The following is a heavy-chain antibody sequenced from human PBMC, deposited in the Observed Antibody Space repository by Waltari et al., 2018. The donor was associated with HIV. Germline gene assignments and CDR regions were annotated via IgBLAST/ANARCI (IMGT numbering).Heavy chain of an antibody. CDR1: GFNFDDYG. CDR2: INWNGGST. Sequence: EVQLVESGGGVVRPGGSMRLPCVASGFNFDDYGMSWVRQAPGKGLEWVSGINWNGGSTGYADSVKGRFSIFRDNAKNSLYLQMNSLRAEDTALYYCARDYGSGSYYNYWGQGTLVTVSS. CDR3: ARDYGSGSYYNY. J-gene: IGHJ4*02. D-gene: IGHD3-10*01. V-gene: IGHV3-20*04.